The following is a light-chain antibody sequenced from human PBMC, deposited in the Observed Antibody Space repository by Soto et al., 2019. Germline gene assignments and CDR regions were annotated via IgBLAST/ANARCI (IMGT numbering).Light chain of an antibody. V-gene: IGKV1-5*01. CDR3: QQYSDYHT. Sequence: DILLTQCPATPSASIGYTFTITCLASQNNSRWLAWYQQKPGKAPKLLIYDASSLESGVPSRFSGSGSGTGFTLTISSLQTDDFAAYYCQQYSDYHTFGQGTKV. CDR2: DAS. J-gene: IGKJ1*01. CDR1: QNNSRW.